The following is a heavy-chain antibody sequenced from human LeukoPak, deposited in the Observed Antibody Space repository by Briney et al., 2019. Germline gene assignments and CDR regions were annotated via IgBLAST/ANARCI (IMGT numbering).Heavy chain of an antibody. V-gene: IGHV3-9*01. Sequence: PGGSLRLSCAASGFTFDDYAMHWVRQAPGKGLEWVSGISWNSGSIGYADSVKGRFTISRDNAKNSLYLQMNSLRAEDTALYYCAKGGMRGWYYYYMDVWGKGTTVTIPS. J-gene: IGHJ6*03. CDR3: AKGGMRGWYYYYMDV. CDR2: ISWNSGSI. CDR1: GFTFDDYA. D-gene: IGHD6-19*01.